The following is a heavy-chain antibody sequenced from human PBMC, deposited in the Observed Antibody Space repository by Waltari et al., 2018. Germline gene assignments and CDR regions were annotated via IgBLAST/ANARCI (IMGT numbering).Heavy chain of an antibody. J-gene: IGHJ4*02. D-gene: IGHD2-15*01. CDR2: ISWNSGSI. CDR1: GFTFDDYA. CDR3: VASSGGSYLYATSDY. Sequence: EVQLVESGGGLVQPGRSLRLSCAASGFTFDDYAMHWVRQAPGKGLEWVSGISWNSGSIGYADSVKGRFTISRDNAKNSLYLQMNSLRAEDTALYYCVASSGGSYLYATSDYWGQGTLVTVSS. V-gene: IGHV3-9*01.